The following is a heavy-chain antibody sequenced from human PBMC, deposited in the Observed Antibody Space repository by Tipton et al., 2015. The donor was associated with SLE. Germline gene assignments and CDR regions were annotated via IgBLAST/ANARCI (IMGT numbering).Heavy chain of an antibody. CDR2: IKSKADGGTT. CDR3: IPRGYSGY. D-gene: IGHD5-12*01. Sequence: GSLRLSRTVSGFTFTNAWMSWVRQAPGKGLEWVGRIKSKADGGTTDYVAPVKGRFTMSRDDSKNTLYLQMNSLKTEDTAVYYCIPRGYSGYWGQGTLVTVSS. V-gene: IGHV3-15*01. CDR1: GFTFTNAW. J-gene: IGHJ4*02.